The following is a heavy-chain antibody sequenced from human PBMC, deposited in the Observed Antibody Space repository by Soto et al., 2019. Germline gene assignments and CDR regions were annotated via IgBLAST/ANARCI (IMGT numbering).Heavy chain of an antibody. Sequence: GGSLRLSCAASGFTFSNAWMSWVRQAPGKGLEWVGRIKSKTDGGTTDYAAPVKGRFTISRDDSKNTLYLQMNSLKTEDTAVYYCTTDRVYYGSGSYFDSWGQGTLVTVSS. J-gene: IGHJ4*02. CDR2: IKSKTDGGTT. CDR3: TTDRVYYGSGSYFDS. V-gene: IGHV3-15*01. CDR1: GFTFSNAW. D-gene: IGHD3-10*01.